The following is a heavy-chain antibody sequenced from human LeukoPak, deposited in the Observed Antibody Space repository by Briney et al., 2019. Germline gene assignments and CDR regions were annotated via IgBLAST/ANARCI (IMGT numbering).Heavy chain of an antibody. V-gene: IGHV3-23*01. J-gene: IGHJ4*02. CDR2: MSGSGGST. CDR3: AKDGYSSGWYGDYY. CDR1: GFTFSSYA. Sequence: GGSLRLSCAASGFTFSSYAMSWVRQAPGKGLEWVSAMSGSGGSTYYADSVKGRFTISRDNSKNTLYLQMNSLRAEDTAVYYCAKDGYSSGWYGDYYWGQGTLVTVSS. D-gene: IGHD6-19*01.